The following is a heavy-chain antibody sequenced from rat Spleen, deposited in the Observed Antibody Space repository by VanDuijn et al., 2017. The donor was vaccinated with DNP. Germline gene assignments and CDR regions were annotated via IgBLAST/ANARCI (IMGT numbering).Heavy chain of an antibody. J-gene: IGHJ2*01. CDR1: GFTFCDFY. CDR3: ARWYSSGYYFDY. D-gene: IGHD4-3*01. V-gene: IGHV5-22*01. Sequence: EVQLVESGGGLVQPGRSLKLSCVASGFTFCDFYMAWIRQAPTKGLEWVAYIRYDSGITYYGDSVKGRFTISRDNAKSTLYLHMNSLRSEDMATCYCARWYSSGYYFDYWGQGVMVTVSS. CDR2: IRYDSGIT.